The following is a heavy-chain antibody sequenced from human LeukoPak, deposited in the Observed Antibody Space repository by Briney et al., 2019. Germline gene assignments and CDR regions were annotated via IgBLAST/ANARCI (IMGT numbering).Heavy chain of an antibody. CDR1: GFTFNSYA. D-gene: IGHD1-14*01. J-gene: IGHJ4*02. Sequence: PGGSLRLSCAASGFTFNSYAMSWVRQAPGKGLEWVSTIGGGGENTYSADSVKGRFTISRDNSKNTVYLHVKSLRAEDTAVYFCAEVLTGSQDYWGQGTLVTVSS. CDR2: IGGGGENT. V-gene: IGHV3-23*01. CDR3: AEVLTGSQDY.